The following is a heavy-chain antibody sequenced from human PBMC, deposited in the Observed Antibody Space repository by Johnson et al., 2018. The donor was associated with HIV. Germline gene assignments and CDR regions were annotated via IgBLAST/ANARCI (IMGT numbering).Heavy chain of an antibody. CDR1: GFTFSSYA. J-gene: IGHJ3*02. D-gene: IGHD6-25*01. Sequence: QVQLVESGGGVVQPGRSLRLSCAASGFTFSSYAMHWVRQAPGKGLEWVAIISYDASSKDYADSVKGRFTISRDNSKNTLYLQMNSLRAEDTAVYYCARDDYSSGAFDIWGQGTMVTVSS. CDR3: ARDDYSSGAFDI. CDR2: ISYDASSK. V-gene: IGHV3-30*04.